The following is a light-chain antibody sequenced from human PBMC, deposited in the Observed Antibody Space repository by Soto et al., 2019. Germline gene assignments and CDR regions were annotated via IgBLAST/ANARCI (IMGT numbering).Light chain of an antibody. CDR3: MQALKTPFT. CDR2: LGS. J-gene: IGKJ3*01. V-gene: IGKV2-28*01. Sequence: DIVMTQSPLSLPVTPGEPASISCRSSQSLLHSNGYNYLDWYLQKPGQSPQLLIYLGSNRASGVPDRVSGSGSGTDFTLKISRVEAEEVGVYYCMQALKTPFTFGPGTKVDIK. CDR1: QSLLHSNGYNY.